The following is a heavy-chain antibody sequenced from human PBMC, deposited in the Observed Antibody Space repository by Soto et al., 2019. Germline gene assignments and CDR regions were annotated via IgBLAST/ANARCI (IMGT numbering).Heavy chain of an antibody. V-gene: IGHV3-30*18. J-gene: IGHJ4*02. CDR2: ISYDGSNK. Sequence: GGSLRLSCAASGFTFSSYGMHWVRQAPGKGLEWVAVISYDGSNKYYADSVKGRFTISRDNSKNTLYLQMNSLRAEDTAVYFCAEAMDGSSYGPFEYWGQGTLVTVSS. CDR3: AEAMDGSSYGPFEY. D-gene: IGHD6-6*01. CDR1: GFTFSSYG.